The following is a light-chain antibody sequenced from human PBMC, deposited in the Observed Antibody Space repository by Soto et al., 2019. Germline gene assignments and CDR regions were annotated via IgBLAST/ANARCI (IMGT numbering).Light chain of an antibody. J-gene: IGKJ2*01. CDR1: QGISSY. V-gene: IGKV1-8*01. Sequence: AIRMTQSPSSLSASTGDRVTITCRASQGISSYLAWYQQKPGKAPKLLIYAASTLQSGVPSRFSGSGSGTDLTLTISCLQHEDFATYYCQQYYRYHMYTFGQGTKLEIK. CDR3: QQYYRYHMYT. CDR2: AAS.